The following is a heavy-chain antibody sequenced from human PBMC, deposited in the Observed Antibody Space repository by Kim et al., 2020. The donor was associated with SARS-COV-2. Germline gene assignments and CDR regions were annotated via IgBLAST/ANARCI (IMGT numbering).Heavy chain of an antibody. CDR2: INSDGRTT. J-gene: IGHJ4*02. D-gene: IGHD1-1*01. CDR3: ARGDSTTLPIDY. CDR1: GFTFSSSW. V-gene: IGHV3-74*01. Sequence: GGSLRLSCAASGFTFSSSWMYWVRQAPGKGLVWVSRINSDGRTTNYADPVKGRFTISRDNDKNTVYLQMNSLGAEDTAVYYCARGDSTTLPIDYWGQGTLVTVSS.